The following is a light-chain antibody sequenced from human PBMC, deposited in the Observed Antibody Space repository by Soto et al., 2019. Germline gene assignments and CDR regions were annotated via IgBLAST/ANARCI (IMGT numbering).Light chain of an antibody. J-gene: IGKJ1*01. CDR1: QSISSW. CDR2: KAS. Sequence: DLQMTQSPSTLSASVGDRVTITCRASQSISSWLAWYQQKPGKAPNLLIYKASSLESGVPSRFSGSGSGTEFTLTISSLQPDDFATYYCQQYSTYWTFGQGTKVEIK. CDR3: QQYSTYWT. V-gene: IGKV1-5*03.